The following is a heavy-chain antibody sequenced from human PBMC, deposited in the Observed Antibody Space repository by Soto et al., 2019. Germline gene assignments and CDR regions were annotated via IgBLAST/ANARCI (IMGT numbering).Heavy chain of an antibody. V-gene: IGHV1-69*13. CDR2: IIPIFGTA. D-gene: IGHD2-2*02. Sequence: ASVKVSCKASGGTFSSYAISWVRQAPGQGLEWMGGIIPIFGTANYAQKFQGRVTITADESTSTAYMELSSLRSEDTAVYYCARDIYCSSTSCYKSWNWFDPWGQGTLVTVSS. CDR1: GGTFSSYA. J-gene: IGHJ5*02. CDR3: ARDIYCSSTSCYKSWNWFDP.